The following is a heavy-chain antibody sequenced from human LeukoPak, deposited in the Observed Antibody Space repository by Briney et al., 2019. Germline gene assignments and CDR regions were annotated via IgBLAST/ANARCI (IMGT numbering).Heavy chain of an antibody. CDR1: GFTFSDYY. D-gene: IGHD2-21*02. CDR2: ISSSGSTI. J-gene: IGHJ5*02. V-gene: IGHV3-11*04. Sequence: PGGSLRLSCAASGFTFSDYYMSWIRQAPGKGLEWVSYISSSGSTIYYADSVKGRFTISRDNAKSSLYLQMNSLRAEDTAVYYCRGFCGGDCYPNWFDPWGQGTLVTVSS. CDR3: RGFCGGDCYPNWFDP.